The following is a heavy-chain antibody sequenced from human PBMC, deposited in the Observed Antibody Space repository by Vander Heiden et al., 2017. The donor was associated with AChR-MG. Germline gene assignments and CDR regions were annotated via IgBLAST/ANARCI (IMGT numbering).Heavy chain of an antibody. CDR2: ISTSGSTI. V-gene: IGHV3-48*01. CDR1: VFPFDTYS. D-gene: IGHD6-13*01. J-gene: IGHJ4*02. Sequence: EVQLVASGGGLAQPGGSLRLACAASVFPFDTYSMNWVRQAPGKGLEWLSYISTSGSTIYSADSVKGRFTISRDNDKHSLYLQMDSLSADDTAVDFCAREAAVTECELWGQGTLGSVSS. CDR3: AREAAVTECEL.